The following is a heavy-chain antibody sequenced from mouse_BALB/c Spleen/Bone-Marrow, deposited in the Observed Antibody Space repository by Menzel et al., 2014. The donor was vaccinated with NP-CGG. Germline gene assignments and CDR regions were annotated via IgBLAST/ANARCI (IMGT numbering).Heavy chain of an antibody. Sequence: VNVVESGGELMKPGASVKISCKATGYTFSNYWIHWVKQRPGHGPEWIGEILPGSDNTNYNEKFKGKATFTADTSSNTAYMQLSSLTSEDSAVYYCARGNPFDFWGQGTTLTVSS. CDR3: ARGNPFDF. J-gene: IGHJ2*01. CDR2: ILPGSDNT. V-gene: IGHV1-9*01. CDR1: GYTFSNYW.